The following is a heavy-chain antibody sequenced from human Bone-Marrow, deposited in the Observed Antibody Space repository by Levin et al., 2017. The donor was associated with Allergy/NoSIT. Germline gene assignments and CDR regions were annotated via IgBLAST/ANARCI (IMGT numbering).Heavy chain of an antibody. Sequence: GGSLRLSCAASGFTFSSYAMSWVRQAPGKGLEWVSAISGSGGSTYYADSVKGRFTISRDNSKNTLYLQMNSLRAEDTAVYYCAKDLPHRWFGIGPIDYWGQGTLVTVSS. V-gene: IGHV3-23*01. J-gene: IGHJ4*02. CDR3: AKDLPHRWFGIGPIDY. CDR1: GFTFSSYA. CDR2: ISGSGGST. D-gene: IGHD3-10*01.